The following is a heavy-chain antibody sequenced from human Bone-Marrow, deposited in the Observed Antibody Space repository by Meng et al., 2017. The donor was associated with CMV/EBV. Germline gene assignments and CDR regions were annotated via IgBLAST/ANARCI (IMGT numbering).Heavy chain of an antibody. J-gene: IGHJ6*02. CDR3: ARGLNRVTRGVYGMDV. V-gene: IGHV3-48*03. Sequence: GESLKISCAASGFTFSSYEMNWVRQAPGKGPEWLSYISGSSTTTYYADSVKGRFTISRDNSKNTLYLQMNSLRAEDTAVYYCARGLNRVTRGVYGMDVWGQGTTVTVSS. CDR1: GFTFSSYE. CDR2: ISGSSTTT. D-gene: IGHD4-11*01.